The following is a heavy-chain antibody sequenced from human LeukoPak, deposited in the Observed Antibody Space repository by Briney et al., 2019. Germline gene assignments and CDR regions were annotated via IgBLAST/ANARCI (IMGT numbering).Heavy chain of an antibody. CDR1: GGSISGFH. Sequence: SETLSLTCNVSGGSISGFHWSWIRQSPGKGLEWIGHISTTGSTYYIASLKSRVTISLDTSKNQFSLKLSSVTAADTAVYYCARHGGYSSGGGYWGQGTLVTVSS. V-gene: IGHV4-59*08. CDR2: ISTTGST. D-gene: IGHD6-19*01. J-gene: IGHJ4*02. CDR3: ARHGGYSSGGGY.